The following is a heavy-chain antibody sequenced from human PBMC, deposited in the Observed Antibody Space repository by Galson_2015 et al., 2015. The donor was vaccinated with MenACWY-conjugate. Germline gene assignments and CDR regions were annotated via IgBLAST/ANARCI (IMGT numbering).Heavy chain of an antibody. CDR1: FTDYD. V-gene: IGHV3-64*02. Sequence: FTDYDMHWVRQAPGKGLEYVSAISTYGGSTYYADSVKGRFTISRDNSKNMLFLQMGSLRVEDTAVYYCARKDGATYGYNDYWGQGTLVIVSS. J-gene: IGHJ4*02. CDR3: ARKDGATYGYNDY. CDR2: ISTYGGST. D-gene: IGHD5-18*01.